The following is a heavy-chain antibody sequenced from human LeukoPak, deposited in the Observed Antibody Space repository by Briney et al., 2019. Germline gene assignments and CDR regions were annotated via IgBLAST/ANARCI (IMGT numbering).Heavy chain of an antibody. CDR1: GYTFTDYY. D-gene: IGHD4-17*01. V-gene: IGHV1-2*02. Sequence: GASVKVFCKASGYTFTDYYIHWVRQAPGQGLEWMGWINPNSGGTYYAQTFQGRVTMTRDTSISTAYMELSRLRSDDTAVYYCARDYGFDLWGRGTLVTVSS. J-gene: IGHJ2*01. CDR3: ARDYGFDL. CDR2: INPNSGGT.